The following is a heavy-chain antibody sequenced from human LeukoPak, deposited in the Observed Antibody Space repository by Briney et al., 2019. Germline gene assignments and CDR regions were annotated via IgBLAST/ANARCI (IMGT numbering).Heavy chain of an antibody. CDR3: ARGLRRDYYGSGSYRGGHSD. V-gene: IGHV4-34*01. CDR1: GGSFSGYY. D-gene: IGHD3-10*01. CDR2: INHSGST. Sequence: KPSETLSLTCAVYGGSFSGYYWSWIRQPPGKGLEWIGEINHSGSTNYNPSLKSRVTISVDTSKNQFSLKLSSVTAADTAVYYCARGLRRDYYGSGSYRGGHSDWGQGTLVTVSS. J-gene: IGHJ4*02.